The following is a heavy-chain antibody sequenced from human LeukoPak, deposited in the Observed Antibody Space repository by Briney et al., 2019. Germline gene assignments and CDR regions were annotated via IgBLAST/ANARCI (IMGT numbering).Heavy chain of an antibody. CDR1: GGSFSSYY. CDR3: ARVGEYSNYFDY. CDR2: INHSGST. J-gene: IGHJ4*02. Sequence: SETLSLTCAVYGGSFSSYYWTWIRQPPGKGLEWIGEINHSGSTNYNPSLKSRVTISVDTSKNQFSLKLSSVTAADTAVYYCARVGEYSNYFDYWGQGTLVTVSS. V-gene: IGHV4-34*01. D-gene: IGHD3-10*01.